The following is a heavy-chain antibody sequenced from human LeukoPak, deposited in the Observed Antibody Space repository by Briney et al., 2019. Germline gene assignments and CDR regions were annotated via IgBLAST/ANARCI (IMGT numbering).Heavy chain of an antibody. CDR1: GFTFSSYG. V-gene: IGHV3-33*01. Sequence: GGSLRLSCAASGFTFSSYGMHWVRQAPGKGLEWVAVIWYDGSNKYYADSVKGRFTISRDNSKNTLYLQMNSLRAEDTAVYYCARDSGSPPHYFDYWGQGTLVTVSS. J-gene: IGHJ4*02. D-gene: IGHD6-19*01. CDR2: IWYDGSNK. CDR3: ARDSGSPPHYFDY.